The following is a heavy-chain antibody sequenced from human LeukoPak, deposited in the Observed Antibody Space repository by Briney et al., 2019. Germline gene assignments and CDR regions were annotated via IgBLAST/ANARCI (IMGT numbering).Heavy chain of an antibody. J-gene: IGHJ5*02. D-gene: IGHD1-14*01. CDR3: ARTSWFDP. V-gene: IGHV3-23*01. CDR2: ISGSGVST. CDR1: GFGFSNYD. Sequence: PGGSLRLSCAASGFGFSNYDMSWVRQAPGKGLEWVSAISGSGVSTYYAESVKGRFTISRDNSKNTLYLQMDSLRAEDTAVYFCARTSWFDPWGQGTLVTVSS.